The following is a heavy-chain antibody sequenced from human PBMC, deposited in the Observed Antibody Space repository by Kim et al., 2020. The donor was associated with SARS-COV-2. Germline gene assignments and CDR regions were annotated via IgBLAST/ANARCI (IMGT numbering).Heavy chain of an antibody. CDR2: ISYDGSNK. J-gene: IGHJ6*02. CDR3: AKDPLYYDFWSGYLVLGPANALRGMDV. Sequence: GGSLRLSCAASGFTFSSYGMHWVRQAPGKGLEWVAVISYDGSNKYYADSVKGRFTISRDNSKNTLYLQMNSLRAEDTAVYYCAKDPLYYDFWSGYLVLGPANALRGMDVWGQGTTVTVSS. CDR1: GFTFSSYG. V-gene: IGHV3-30*18. D-gene: IGHD3-3*01.